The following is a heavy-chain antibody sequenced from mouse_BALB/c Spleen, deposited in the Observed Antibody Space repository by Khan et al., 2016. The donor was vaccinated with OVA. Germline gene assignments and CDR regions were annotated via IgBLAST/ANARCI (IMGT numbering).Heavy chain of an antibody. CDR1: GYSITSGYV. Sequence: EVQLVESGPGLVKPSQSLSLTCTATGYSITSGYVWNWNRQFPGNKLEWMGYISYSGSTKYNPSLKSRISFTRDTSKNQFFLQLNSVTTEDTATYYCARTARINYWGQGTTLTVSS. D-gene: IGHD1-2*01. J-gene: IGHJ2*01. V-gene: IGHV3-2*02. CDR3: ARTARINY. CDR2: ISYSGST.